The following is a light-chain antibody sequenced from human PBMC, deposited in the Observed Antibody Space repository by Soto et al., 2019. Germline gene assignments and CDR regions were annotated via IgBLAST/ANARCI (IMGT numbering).Light chain of an antibody. CDR2: GAS. CDR3: QQYGRSQT. CDR1: QSVRSNT. Sequence: EIVLTQSPGTLSLSPGERATLSCWASQSVRSNTLAWYQQKPGQAPRLLIYGASIRVRGIPDRFSGGGSGTDLTLTISRLEPEDFAVYYCQQYGRSQTFGQGTQVQIK. J-gene: IGKJ1*01. V-gene: IGKV3-20*01.